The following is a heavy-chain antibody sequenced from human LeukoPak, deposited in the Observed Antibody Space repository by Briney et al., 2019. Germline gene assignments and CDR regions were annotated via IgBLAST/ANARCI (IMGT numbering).Heavy chain of an antibody. CDR2: IYHSGST. CDR3: ARVTEQWLVLDAFDI. J-gene: IGHJ3*02. D-gene: IGHD6-19*01. V-gene: IGHV4-38-2*02. CDR1: GYSISSGYY. Sequence: SETLSLTCTVSGYSISSGYYWGWIRRPPGKGLEWIGSIYHSGSTYYNPSLKSRVTISVDTSKNQFSLKLSSVTAADTAVYYCARVTEQWLVLDAFDIWGQGTMVTVSS.